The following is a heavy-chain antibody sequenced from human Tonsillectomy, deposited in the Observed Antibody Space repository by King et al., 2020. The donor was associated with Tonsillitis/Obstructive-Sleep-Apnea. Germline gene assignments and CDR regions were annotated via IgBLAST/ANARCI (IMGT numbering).Heavy chain of an antibody. Sequence: QLVQSGAEVKKPGESLKISCKGSGYSFTSYWIGWVRQMPGKGLGWMGIIYPGDSDTRYSPSFQGQVTISADKSISTAYLQWSSLKASDTAMYYCARRYCSSTSCSYWYFDLWGRGTLVTVSS. CDR1: GYSFTSYW. V-gene: IGHV5-51*01. D-gene: IGHD2-2*01. J-gene: IGHJ2*01. CDR2: IYPGDSDT. CDR3: ARRYCSSTSCSYWYFDL.